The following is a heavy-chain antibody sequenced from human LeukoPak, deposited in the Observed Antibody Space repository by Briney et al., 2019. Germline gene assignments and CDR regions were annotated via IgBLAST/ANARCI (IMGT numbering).Heavy chain of an antibody. CDR2: ISWNSGSI. V-gene: IGHV3-9*01. CDR3: AKDGFELRGVSGFDY. CDR1: GFTFSSYA. D-gene: IGHD3-10*01. Sequence: PGGSLRLSCAASGFTFSSYAMHWVRQAPGKGLEWVSGISWNSGSIGYADSVKGRFTISRDNAKNSLYLQMNSLRAEDTALYYCAKDGFELRGVSGFDYWGQGTLVTVSS. J-gene: IGHJ4*02.